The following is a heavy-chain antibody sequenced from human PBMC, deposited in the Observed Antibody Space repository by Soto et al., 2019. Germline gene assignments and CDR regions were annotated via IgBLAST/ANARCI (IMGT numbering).Heavy chain of an antibody. CDR3: ARATSFDTTGFYRGSLDY. V-gene: IGHV5-10-1*01. Sequence: TGESLKISCKASGYTFSNSRINWVRQMPGKGLEWMGRIDPSGSYTYYSPSFQGHVAISADKSISTAYLRWSSLKASDTAMYYCARATSFDTTGFYRGSLDYWGQGTLVTVSS. CDR2: IDPSGSYT. D-gene: IGHD3-9*01. J-gene: IGHJ4*02. CDR1: GYTFSNSR.